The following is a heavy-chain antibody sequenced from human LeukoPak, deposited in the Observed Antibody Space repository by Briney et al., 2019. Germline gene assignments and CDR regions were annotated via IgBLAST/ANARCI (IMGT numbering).Heavy chain of an antibody. Sequence: GASVKVSCKASGYTFTKYAISWVRQAPGQGLEWMGWISTYNGNINYAQKFQGRVTLTTDTSTSTAYMELRSLRSDDTAMCYCARNYYGSGSYYNVEGWFDPWGQGTLVTVSS. V-gene: IGHV1-18*01. CDR2: ISTYNGNI. J-gene: IGHJ5*02. CDR3: ARNYYGSGSYYNVEGWFDP. D-gene: IGHD3-10*01. CDR1: GYTFTKYA.